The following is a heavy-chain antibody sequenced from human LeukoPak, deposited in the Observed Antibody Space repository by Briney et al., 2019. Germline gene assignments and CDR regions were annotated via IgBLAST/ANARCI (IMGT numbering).Heavy chain of an antibody. CDR3: ARGVPIYDSSGYYYLFDH. CDR1: GDSISSYY. Sequence: SETLSLTCTVSGDSISSYYWSWIRQPPGKGLEWIGYIYYSGSTNYNPSLKSRVTISVDTSKNQFSLRPSSVTAADTAMYYCARGVPIYDSSGYYYLFDHWGQGTLVTVSS. CDR2: IYYSGST. V-gene: IGHV4-59*01. D-gene: IGHD3-22*01. J-gene: IGHJ4*02.